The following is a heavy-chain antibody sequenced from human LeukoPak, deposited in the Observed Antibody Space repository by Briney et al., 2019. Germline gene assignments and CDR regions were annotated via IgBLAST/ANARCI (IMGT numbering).Heavy chain of an antibody. CDR1: GGTFSSYA. D-gene: IGHD3-3*01. J-gene: IGHJ4*02. V-gene: IGHV1-69*05. Sequence: ASVKVSCKASGGTFSSYAISWERQAPGQGLEWMGRIIPIFGTANYAQKFQGRVTITTDESTSTAYMELSSLRSEDTAVYYCARDKGDFWSGYYLDYWGQGTLVTVSS. CDR3: ARDKGDFWSGYYLDY. CDR2: IIPIFGTA.